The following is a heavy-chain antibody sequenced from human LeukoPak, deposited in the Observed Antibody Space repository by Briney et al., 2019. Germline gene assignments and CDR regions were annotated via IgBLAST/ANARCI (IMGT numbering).Heavy chain of an antibody. CDR3: VKGEYSSSSSFCY. J-gene: IGHJ4*02. CDR1: GFTFSSYA. CDR2: ISSNGGST. D-gene: IGHD6-6*01. V-gene: IGHV3-64D*06. Sequence: PGASVKVSCKASGFTFSSYAMHWVRQAPGKGLEYVSAISSNGGSTYYADSVKGRFTISRDNSKNTLYLQMSSLRAEDTAVYYCVKGEYSSSSSFCYWGQGTLVTVSS.